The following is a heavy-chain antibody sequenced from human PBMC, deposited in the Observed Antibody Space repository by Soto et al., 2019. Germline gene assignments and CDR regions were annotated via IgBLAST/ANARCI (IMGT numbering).Heavy chain of an antibody. CDR3: ASPADYYGDYSYYQYGMDV. D-gene: IGHD4-17*01. CDR1: GYSFTSYW. J-gene: IGHJ6*02. CDR2: IDPSDSYT. V-gene: IGHV5-10-1*01. Sequence: GESLKISCTGSGYSFTSYWISWVRQMPGKGLEWMGRIDPSDSYTNYSPSFQGHVTISADKSISTAYLQWSSLKASDTAMYYWASPADYYGDYSYYQYGMDVWGQGTTVTVSS.